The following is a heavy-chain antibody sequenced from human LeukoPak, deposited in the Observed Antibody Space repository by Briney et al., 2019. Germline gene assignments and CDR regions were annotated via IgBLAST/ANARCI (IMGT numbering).Heavy chain of an antibody. J-gene: IGHJ4*02. CDR2: INPNGGGT. CDR1: GYAFTDFY. V-gene: IGHV1-2*02. CDR3: ARDLDYGSGSFSN. Sequence: GASVKVSCKASGYAFTDFYIHWVRQAPGQGLEWMGWINPNGGGTTYAQKFQGRVTMTTDTSISTAYLELNGLRSDDTAVYYCARDLDYGSGSFSNWGQGAIVTVSS. D-gene: IGHD3-10*01.